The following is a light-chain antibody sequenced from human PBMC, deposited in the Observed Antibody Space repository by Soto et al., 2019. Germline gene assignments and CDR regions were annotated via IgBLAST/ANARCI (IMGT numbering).Light chain of an antibody. V-gene: IGKV1-39*01. CDR3: QQIYSAPLT. CDR1: QSITTY. J-gene: IGKJ4*01. CDR2: AAS. Sequence: DIKMTQPPSSLSTSVGNRVIITCRASQSITTYLNWYRQKPGKAPKLLIYAASSLQSGVPSRFSGSGSETEFTLSISSLQPEDCATYFCQQIYSAPLTFGGGTKV.